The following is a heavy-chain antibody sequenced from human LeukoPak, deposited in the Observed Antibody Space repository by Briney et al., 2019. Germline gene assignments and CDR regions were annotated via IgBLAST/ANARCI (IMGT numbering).Heavy chain of an antibody. CDR2: ISSSGNNI. D-gene: IGHD6-13*01. V-gene: IGHV3-48*03. J-gene: IGHJ3*02. CDR1: GFTFSNYE. Sequence: GGSLRLSCAASGFTFSNYEMNWVRQAPGKGLEWVSYISSSGNNIYYAGSVKGRFTISRDNSKNTLYLEMNSLRVEDTAIYYCVKDMEMYGAAVSNAFGIWGQGTMVTVSS. CDR3: VKDMEMYGAAVSNAFGI.